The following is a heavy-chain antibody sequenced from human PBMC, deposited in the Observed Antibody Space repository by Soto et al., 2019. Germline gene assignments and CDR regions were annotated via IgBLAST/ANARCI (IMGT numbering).Heavy chain of an antibody. D-gene: IGHD3-10*02. J-gene: IGHJ4*02. CDR3: ARQCLRCSGDFPFDY. CDR1: GGTFSSYA. Sequence: GASVKVSCKASGGTFSSYAISWVRQAPGQGLEWMGIIYPGDSDTRYSPSFQGQVTISADKSISTAYLQWSSLKASDTAMYYCARQCLRCSGDFPFDYWGQGTLVTVSS. V-gene: IGHV5-51*01. CDR2: IYPGDSDT.